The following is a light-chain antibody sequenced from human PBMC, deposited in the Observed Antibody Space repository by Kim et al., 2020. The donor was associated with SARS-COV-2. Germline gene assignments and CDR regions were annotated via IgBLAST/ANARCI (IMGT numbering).Light chain of an antibody. CDR1: RRDVGRSIY. Sequence: GQTITISSTDTRRDVGRSIYVSWNQQQPGQAHKLMFYDVSYRPSGVTNRFSGSTSGNTASLTISVLQAEDEADYYCSSYTSTSTLVFGGGTQLTVL. V-gene: IGLV2-14*03. CDR3: SSYTSTSTLV. CDR2: DVS. J-gene: IGLJ2*01.